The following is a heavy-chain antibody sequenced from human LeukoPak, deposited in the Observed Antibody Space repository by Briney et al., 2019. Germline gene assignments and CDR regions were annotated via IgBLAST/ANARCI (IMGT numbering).Heavy chain of an antibody. CDR1: GYTFTSYY. J-gene: IGHJ4*02. V-gene: IGHV1-46*01. CDR2: INPSGGST. CDR3: ASTRGMTTVTYFYFDY. D-gene: IGHD4-17*01. Sequence: ASVKVSCKASGYTFTSYYMHWVRQAPGQGLEWMGIINPSGGSTSYAQKFQGRVTMTRDTSTSTVYMELSSLRSEDTAVYYCASTRGMTTVTYFYFDYWGQGTLVTVSS.